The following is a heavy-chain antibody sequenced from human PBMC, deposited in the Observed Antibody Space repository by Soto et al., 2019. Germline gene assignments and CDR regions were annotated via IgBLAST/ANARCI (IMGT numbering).Heavy chain of an antibody. Sequence: PSETLTLTCTVSGGSISSGGYYWSWIRQHPGKGLEWIGYIYYSGSTYYNPSLKSRVTISVDTSKNQFSLKLSSVTAADTAVYYCARVGGDTNTSGYCYFDYWGQGTLVTVSS. CDR1: GGSISSGGYY. D-gene: IGHD3-22*01. V-gene: IGHV4-31*03. J-gene: IGHJ4*02. CDR2: IYYSGST. CDR3: ARVGGDTNTSGYCYFDY.